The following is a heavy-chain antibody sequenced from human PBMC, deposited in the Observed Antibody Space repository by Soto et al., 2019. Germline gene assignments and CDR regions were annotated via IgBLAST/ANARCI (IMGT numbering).Heavy chain of an antibody. J-gene: IGHJ4*02. CDR1: GFSLSSSGVG. Sequence: QITLRESGPTLVRPTQTLTLTCTFSGFSLSSSGVGVGWIRQPPGKALEWLALVYWDDDHRYSPSLKTRLTIIKDISKSQVILTMTKLDPADTATYYCAREVYSSTYFDSWGQGTLVTVSS. V-gene: IGHV2-5*02. CDR2: VYWDDDH. CDR3: AREVYSSTYFDS. D-gene: IGHD6-13*01.